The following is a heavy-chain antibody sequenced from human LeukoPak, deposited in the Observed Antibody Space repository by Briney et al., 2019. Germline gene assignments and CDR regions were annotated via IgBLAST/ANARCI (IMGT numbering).Heavy chain of an antibody. CDR1: SGSISSGSYC. CDR3: ARDRGGYDHRYYFDY. V-gene: IGHV4-61*02. D-gene: IGHD5-12*01. J-gene: IGHJ4*02. CDR2: IYTSGST. Sequence: PSETLSLTCTVSSGSISSGSYCWSWIRQPAGKGLEWIGRIYTSGSTNYNPSLKSRVTMSVDTSKNQFSLKLSSVTAADTAVYYCARDRGGYDHRYYFDYWGQGTLVTVSS.